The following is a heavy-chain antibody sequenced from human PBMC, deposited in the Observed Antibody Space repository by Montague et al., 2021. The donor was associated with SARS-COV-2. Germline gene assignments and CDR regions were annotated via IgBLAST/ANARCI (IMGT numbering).Heavy chain of an antibody. J-gene: IGHJ3*02. CDR3: AKVAGSHDTVDI. CDR1: GYSISTGYY. CDR2: IYHSGST. D-gene: IGHD6-19*01. Sequence: SETLSLTCTVSGYSISTGYYWGWIRQPPGKGLEWIGTIYHSGSTYFNPSLKSRVTISVDTSKNQFSLNLSSVTAADTAVYYCAKVAGSHDTVDIWGRGTMVTVSS. V-gene: IGHV4-38-2*02.